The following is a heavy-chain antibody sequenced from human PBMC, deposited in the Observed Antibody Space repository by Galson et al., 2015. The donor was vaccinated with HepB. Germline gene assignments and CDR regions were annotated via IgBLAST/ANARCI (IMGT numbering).Heavy chain of an antibody. V-gene: IGHV4-61*08. J-gene: IGHJ4*02. D-gene: IGHD5-24*01. Sequence: ETLSLTCTVSGASVSSRDFCWSWIRQPPGERPEQIGYVCYNGPTTYNPSLKSRASMSVDTSKNLLSLRVTSVTAADTAVYFCTSGRDAYKTGFWGQGTLVTVSS. CDR2: VCYNGPT. CDR1: GASVSSRDFC. CDR3: TSGRDAYKTGF.